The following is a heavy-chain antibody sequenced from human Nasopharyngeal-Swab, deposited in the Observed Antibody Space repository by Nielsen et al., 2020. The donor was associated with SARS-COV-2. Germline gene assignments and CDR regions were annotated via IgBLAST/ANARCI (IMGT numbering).Heavy chain of an antibody. CDR3: ARTFPFCSSTNCPNWFDP. CDR2: IYNSGNT. Sequence: WIPQPPGKGLEWIGYIYNSGNTDYNPSLKSRIIISADTSENQFSLKLSSVTAADTAVYYCARTFPFCSSTNCPNWFDPWGQGTLVTVSS. J-gene: IGHJ5*02. V-gene: IGHV4-31*02. D-gene: IGHD2-2*01.